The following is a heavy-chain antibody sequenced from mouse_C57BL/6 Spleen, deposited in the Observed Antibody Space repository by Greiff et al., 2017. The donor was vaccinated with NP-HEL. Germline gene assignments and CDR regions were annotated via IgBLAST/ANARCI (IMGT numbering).Heavy chain of an antibody. V-gene: IGHV5-17*01. CDR2: ISSGSSTI. J-gene: IGHJ4*01. CDR1: GFTFSDYG. CDR3: ARRTGKGMDY. D-gene: IGHD4-1*01. Sequence: EVMLVESGGGLVKPGGSLKLSCAASGFTFSDYGMHWVRQAPEKGLEWVAYISSGSSTIYYADTVKGRFTISRDNAKNTLCLQMTSLRSEDTAMYYCARRTGKGMDYWGQGTSVTVSS.